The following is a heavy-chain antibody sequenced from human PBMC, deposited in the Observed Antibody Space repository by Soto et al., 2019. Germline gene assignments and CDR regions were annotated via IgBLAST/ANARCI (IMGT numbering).Heavy chain of an antibody. J-gene: IGHJ6*02. V-gene: IGHV3-23*01. CDR2: ISGIGGST. CDR3: AKDRGPRYFYYGMDV. CDR1: GFTFSTYG. Sequence: EVQLLESGGGLVQPGGSLRLSCAASGFTFSTYGMTWVRQARGKGLEWVSGISGIGGSTYYADSVKGRFTISRDNSENTLYMQMSSLRPEDTAVYYCAKDRGPRYFYYGMDVWGQGTTVTVSS.